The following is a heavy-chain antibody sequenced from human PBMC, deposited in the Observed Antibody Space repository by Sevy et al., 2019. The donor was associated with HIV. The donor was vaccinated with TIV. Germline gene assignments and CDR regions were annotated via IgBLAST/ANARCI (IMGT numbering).Heavy chain of an antibody. V-gene: IGHV3-49*03. CDR3: SRDRYGSQSYAADH. CDR1: GFSFDNYV. D-gene: IGHD3-10*01. CDR2: IRSKLYGGTT. J-gene: IGHJ5*02. Sequence: GGSLRLSCSASGFSFDNYVMNWFRQAPGKGLEWVGFIRSKLYGGTTEYAAPVKGRLTISRDDSKSIAYLQMNSLKTEDSGVYYCSRDRYGSQSYAADHWGQGTLVTVSS.